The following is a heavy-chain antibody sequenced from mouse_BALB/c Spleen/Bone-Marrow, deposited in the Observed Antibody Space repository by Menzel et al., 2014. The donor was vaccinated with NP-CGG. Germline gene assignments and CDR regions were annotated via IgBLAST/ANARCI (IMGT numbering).Heavy chain of an antibody. Sequence: DVKLVESGAELVKPGASVKLSCAASGFNIKDTFIHWVKQRPEQGLEWIGSIDPANDNSKFDPKFQGKATLTADTSSNTAYLQLSSLTSEGTAVYFCTRNYVSHYFDYWGQGTTLTVSS. CDR3: TRNYVSHYFDY. J-gene: IGHJ2*01. CDR1: GFNIKDTF. V-gene: IGHV14-3*02. D-gene: IGHD1-1*01. CDR2: IDPANDNS.